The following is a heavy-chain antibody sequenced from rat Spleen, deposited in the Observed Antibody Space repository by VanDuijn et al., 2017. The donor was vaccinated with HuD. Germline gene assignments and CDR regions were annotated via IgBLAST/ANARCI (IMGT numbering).Heavy chain of an antibody. V-gene: IGHV5-29*01. D-gene: IGHD1-6*01. Sequence: EVQLVESGGGLVQPGRSLKLSCAASGFTFSNYGMAWVRQAPTKGLEWVATISYDGSSTYYRDSVKGRFTISRDNAKSTLYLQMDSLRSEDTATYYCARSTTGYFDYWGQGVMVTVSS. J-gene: IGHJ2*01. CDR1: GFTFSNYG. CDR2: ISYDGSST. CDR3: ARSTTGYFDY.